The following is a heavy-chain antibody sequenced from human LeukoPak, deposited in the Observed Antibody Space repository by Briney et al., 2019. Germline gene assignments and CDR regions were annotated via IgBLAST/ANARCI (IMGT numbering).Heavy chain of an antibody. D-gene: IGHD3-22*01. CDR2: IYYRGNA. Sequence: SETLSLTCTVSGGSISSSNYYWAWLRQPPGQGLEWIGSIYYRGNAYYNPSLKSRVTISVDTSKNQFSLGLSSVTAADTAVYYCAREEDRSGDWGQGTLVTVTS. J-gene: IGHJ4*02. CDR1: GGSISSSNYY. V-gene: IGHV4-39*07. CDR3: AREEDRSGD.